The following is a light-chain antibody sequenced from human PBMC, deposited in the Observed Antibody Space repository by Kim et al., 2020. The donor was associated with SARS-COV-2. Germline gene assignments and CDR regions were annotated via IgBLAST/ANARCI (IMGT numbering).Light chain of an antibody. CDR3: QQYNQWPPLT. J-gene: IGKJ4*01. CDR1: QAIARN. Sequence: EIVMTQSPDTLSVSPGERVTLSCRASQAIARNLAWYQQKPGQAPRLLIYGASTRATGIPARFSGSGSGAEFSLSISSLQSEDFAVYYCQQYNQWPPLTFGGGTKLEI. CDR2: GAS. V-gene: IGKV3-15*01.